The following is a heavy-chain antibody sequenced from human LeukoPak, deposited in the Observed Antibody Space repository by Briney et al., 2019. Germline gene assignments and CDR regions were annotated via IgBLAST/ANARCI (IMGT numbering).Heavy chain of an antibody. CDR3: ARVEYSSSWQIVYYFDY. Sequence: GGSLRLSCAASGCTFSDYFMSWILQAPGKGLEWVSYISSSGSTIYYADSVKGRFTISRDNAKNSLYLQMNSLTAEDTAVYYCARVEYSSSWQIVYYFDYWGQGTLVTVSS. D-gene: IGHD6-13*01. V-gene: IGHV3-11*04. CDR2: ISSSGSTI. J-gene: IGHJ4*02. CDR1: GCTFSDYF.